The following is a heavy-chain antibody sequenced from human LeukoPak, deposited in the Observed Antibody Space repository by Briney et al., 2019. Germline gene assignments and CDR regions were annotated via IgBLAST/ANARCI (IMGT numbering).Heavy chain of an antibody. Sequence: GGSLRLSCAASGFTFSDYYMSWIRQAPGKGLEWVSYISSSGSTIYYADSVKGRFTISRDNAKNSLYLQMNSLRAEDTAVYYCARAEYSSSLSSFDAFDIWGQGTMVTVSS. D-gene: IGHD6-13*01. CDR2: ISSSGSTI. CDR1: GFTFSDYY. V-gene: IGHV3-11*01. J-gene: IGHJ3*02. CDR3: ARAEYSSSLSSFDAFDI.